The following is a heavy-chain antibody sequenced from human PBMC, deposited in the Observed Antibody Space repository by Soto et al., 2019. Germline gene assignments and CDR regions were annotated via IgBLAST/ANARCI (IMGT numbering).Heavy chain of an antibody. CDR2: IYYSGST. CDR1: GGSISSGDYY. D-gene: IGHD3-10*01. V-gene: IGHV4-30-4*01. Sequence: PSETLSLTCTVSGGSISSGDYYWSWIRQPPGTGLEWIGYIYYSGSTYYNPSLKSRVTISVDTSKNQFSLKLSSVTAADTAVYYCAREVRMVRGVPVLVGFLYYYGMDVWGQGTTVTVSS. CDR3: AREVRMVRGVPVLVGFLYYYGMDV. J-gene: IGHJ6*02.